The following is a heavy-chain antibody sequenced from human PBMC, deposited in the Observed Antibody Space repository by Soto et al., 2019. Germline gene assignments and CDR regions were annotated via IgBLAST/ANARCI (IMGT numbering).Heavy chain of an antibody. CDR3: ARGGDPYYDILTGYYSPTRFDC. J-gene: IGHJ4*02. CDR2: IYYSGST. V-gene: IGHV4-30-4*01. Sequence: SETLSLTCTVSGGSISSGDYYWSWIRQPPGKGLEWIGYIYYSGSTYYNPSLKSRVTISVDTSKNQFSLKLSSVTAADTAVYYCARGGDPYYDILTGYYSPTRFDCWGQGTLVTVSS. CDR1: GGSISSGDYY. D-gene: IGHD3-9*01.